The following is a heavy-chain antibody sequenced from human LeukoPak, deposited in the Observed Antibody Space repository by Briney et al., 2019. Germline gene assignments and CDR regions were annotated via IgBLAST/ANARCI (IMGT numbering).Heavy chain of an antibody. J-gene: IGHJ4*02. CDR1: GGSISSYY. D-gene: IGHD3-22*01. V-gene: IGHV4-59*01. CDR3: ARAGFSSGFYYLDY. CDR2: IYYSGST. Sequence: SETLSLTCTVSGGSISSYYWSWIRQPPGKGLEWIGYIYYSGSTNYNPSLKSRVAISVDTSKNQFSLKLSSVTAADTAVYYCARAGFSSGFYYLDYWAREPWSPSPQ.